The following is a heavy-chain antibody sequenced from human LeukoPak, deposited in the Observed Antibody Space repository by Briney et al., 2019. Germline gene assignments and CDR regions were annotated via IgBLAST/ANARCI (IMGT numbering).Heavy chain of an antibody. J-gene: IGHJ3*02. V-gene: IGHV1-8*03. CDR3: ARGYCSSTSCYTYDAFDI. D-gene: IGHD2-2*02. Sequence: ASVKVSCKASGYTFTSYDINWVRQATGHGLEWMGWMNPNSGNTGYAQKFQGRVTITRNTSISTAYMELSSLRSEDTAVYYCARGYCSSTSCYTYDAFDIWGQGTMVTVSS. CDR2: MNPNSGNT. CDR1: GYTFTSYD.